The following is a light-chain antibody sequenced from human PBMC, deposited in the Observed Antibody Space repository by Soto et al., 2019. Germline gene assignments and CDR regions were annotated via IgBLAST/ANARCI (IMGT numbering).Light chain of an antibody. CDR3: AAWDDSLDGVV. J-gene: IGLJ2*01. V-gene: IGLV1-44*01. CDR2: RNN. Sequence: QAVVTQPPSASGTPGQRVTISCSGSISNIGTNTVNWYQQLPGSAPKLLIYRNNQRPSGVPDRFSGSKSGTSASLGISGLRSEDEADYYCAAWDDSLDGVVFGGGTKLTVL. CDR1: ISNIGTNT.